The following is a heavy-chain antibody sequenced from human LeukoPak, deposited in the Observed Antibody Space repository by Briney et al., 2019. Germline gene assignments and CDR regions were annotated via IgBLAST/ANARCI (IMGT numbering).Heavy chain of an antibody. CDR1: GGSISTYY. J-gene: IGHJ6*02. CDR2: VHRSGNT. V-gene: IGHV4-4*07. Sequence: SETLSLTCSVSGGSISTYYWSWIRQPAGKGLEWIGRVHRSGNTNYNPSLQSRVTMPVDTSKNQISLRLRFVTAADTAVYYCARDDFEYSVHYGMDVWGQGTAVTVSS. D-gene: IGHD3-9*01. CDR3: ARDDFEYSVHYGMDV.